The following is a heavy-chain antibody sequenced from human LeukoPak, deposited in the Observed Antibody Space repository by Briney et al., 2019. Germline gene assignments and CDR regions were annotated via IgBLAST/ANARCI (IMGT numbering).Heavy chain of an antibody. J-gene: IGHJ6*02. D-gene: IGHD3-9*01. Sequence: PSETLSLTCTVSGDSISSGGYYWSWIRQHPGKGLEWIGYIYYSGSTYYNPSLKSRVTISVDTSKNQFSLKLSSVTAADTAVYYCARAPGILTGYTSHYYYGMDVWGQGTTVTVSS. CDR3: ARAPGILTGYTSHYYYGMDV. V-gene: IGHV4-31*03. CDR1: GDSISSGGYY. CDR2: IYYSGST.